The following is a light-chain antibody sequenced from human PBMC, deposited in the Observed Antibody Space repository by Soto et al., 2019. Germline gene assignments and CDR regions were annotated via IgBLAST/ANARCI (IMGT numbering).Light chain of an antibody. Sequence: EIVMTQSPATLSMSPGERVTLSCRASQSVSSSLAWNQQKPGQAPRLLIYGASTRATGVPDRFSGSGSGTEFTLTISSLQSEDFAVYYCQQYNTWPWTFGQGTKVEIK. CDR3: QQYNTWPWT. CDR1: QSVSSS. J-gene: IGKJ1*01. V-gene: IGKV3-15*01. CDR2: GAS.